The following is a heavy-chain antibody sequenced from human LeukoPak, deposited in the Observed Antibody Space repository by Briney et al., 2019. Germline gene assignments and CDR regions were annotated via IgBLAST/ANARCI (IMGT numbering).Heavy chain of an antibody. CDR1: GGTFSSYA. Sequence: GASVKVSCKASGGTFSSYAISWVRQAPGQGLEWMGRIIPILGIANYAQKFQGRVTITADKSTSTAYMELSSLRSEDTAVYYCARTSPRGLGYCSGGSCYVDYWGQGTLVTVSS. D-gene: IGHD2-15*01. CDR2: IIPILGIA. CDR3: ARTSPRGLGYCSGGSCYVDY. V-gene: IGHV1-69*04. J-gene: IGHJ4*02.